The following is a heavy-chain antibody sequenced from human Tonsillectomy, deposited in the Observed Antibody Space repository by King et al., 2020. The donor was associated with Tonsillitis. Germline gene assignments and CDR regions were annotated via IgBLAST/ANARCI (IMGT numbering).Heavy chain of an antibody. V-gene: IGHV4-59*01. CDR3: AGDSAGARPAAFDF. D-gene: IGHD3-10*01. J-gene: IGHJ3*01. CDR2: LYYSGRT. CDR1: GGSISSYY. Sequence: VQLQESGPGLVKPSETLSLTCTVSGGSISSYYWSWIRQPPGKGLEWIGYLYYSGRTNYNPSLKSRVIISVDTSKNQFSLKLSSVTAAATALYYCAGDSAGARPAAFDFWGQGTMGTVPS.